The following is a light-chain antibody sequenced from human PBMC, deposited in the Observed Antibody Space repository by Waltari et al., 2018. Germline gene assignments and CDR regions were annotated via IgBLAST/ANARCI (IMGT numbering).Light chain of an antibody. CDR1: SSDVWSYNL. CDR3: CSYAGSSFWV. J-gene: IGLJ3*02. V-gene: IGLV2-23*01. Sequence: QSALTQSASVSGSPGQSITISCAGTSSDVWSYNLCSWYQHHPGKAPKLMIYEGSKRPSGVSNRFSGSKSGNTASLTISGLQAEDEADYYCCSYAGSSFWVFGGGTKLTVL. CDR2: EGS.